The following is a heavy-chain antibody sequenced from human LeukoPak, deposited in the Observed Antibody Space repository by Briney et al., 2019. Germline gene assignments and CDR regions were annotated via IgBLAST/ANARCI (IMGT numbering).Heavy chain of an antibody. CDR1: GGSISSYY. J-gene: IGHJ4*02. V-gene: IGHV4-59*01. D-gene: IGHD5-24*01. Sequence: SETLSLTCTVSGGSISSYYWSWIRQPPGKGLEWIGYIYYSGSTNYNPSLKSRVTISVDTSKNQFSLKLSSVTAADTAVYYCARTNVEMATTFDYWGQGTLVTVSS. CDR3: ARTNVEMATTFDY. CDR2: IYYSGST.